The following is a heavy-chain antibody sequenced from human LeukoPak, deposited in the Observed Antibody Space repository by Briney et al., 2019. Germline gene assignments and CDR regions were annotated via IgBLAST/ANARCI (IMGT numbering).Heavy chain of an antibody. Sequence: GGSLRLSCAASGFTFSSYWMSWVRQAPGKGLEGVANIKQDGSEKYYVDSVKGRLTISRDNAKNSVCLQMDSLRAEDTAVYYCVGWHYGPRYWGQGTLVTVSS. CDR3: VGWHYGPRY. J-gene: IGHJ4*02. CDR1: GFTFSSYW. D-gene: IGHD3-10*01. CDR2: IKQDGSEK. V-gene: IGHV3-7*03.